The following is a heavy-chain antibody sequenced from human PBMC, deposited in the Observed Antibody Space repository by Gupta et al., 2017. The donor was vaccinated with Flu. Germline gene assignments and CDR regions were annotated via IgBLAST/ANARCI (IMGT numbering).Heavy chain of an antibody. CDR2: ISGSVGST. Sequence: WVREAQGQGLEWVSSISGSVGSTSYADSVKGRFTISRNNSKNTLYLQLNSLRAEDTAVYYCAKTTVTTYGRCQYVEVFQSWCQVTVVTVYS. D-gene: IGHD4-4*01. J-gene: IGHJ1*01. V-gene: IGHV3-23*01. CDR3: AKTTVTTYGRCQYVEVFQS.